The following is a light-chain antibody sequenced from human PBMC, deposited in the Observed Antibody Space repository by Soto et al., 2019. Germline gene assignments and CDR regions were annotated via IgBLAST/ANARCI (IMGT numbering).Light chain of an antibody. J-gene: IGLJ2*01. V-gene: IGLV2-14*01. CDR1: SSDVGDYNS. Sequence: QSALTQPASVSGSPGQSITISCTGTSSDVGDYNSVSWYQQYPGKAPKLMIYEVSHRPSGVSNRFSGSKSGNTASLTISGLQAEDEADYYCSSYTSSSTLVFGGGTKLTVL. CDR3: SSYTSSSTLV. CDR2: EVS.